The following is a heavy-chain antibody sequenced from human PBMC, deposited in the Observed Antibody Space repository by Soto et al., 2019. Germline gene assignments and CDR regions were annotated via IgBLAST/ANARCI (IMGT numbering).Heavy chain of an antibody. J-gene: IGHJ6*04. CDR1: GFTFSSYG. Sequence: QVQLVESGGGVVQPGRSLRLSCAASGFTFSSYGMHWVRQAPGKGLEWVAVIWYDGSNKYYADSVKGRFTISRDNSKNTFYLKQTRLRAEDTGVYYCARETRPTTYSYCSGMAAWGKGTTFPFP. CDR3: ARETRPTTYSYCSGMAA. CDR2: IWYDGSNK. V-gene: IGHV3-33*01. D-gene: IGHD5-12*01.